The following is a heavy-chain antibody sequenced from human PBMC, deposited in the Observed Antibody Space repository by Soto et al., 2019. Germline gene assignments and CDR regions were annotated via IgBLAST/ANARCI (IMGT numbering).Heavy chain of an antibody. Sequence: ETLSLTCTVSGGSISSYYWSWIRQPPGKGLEWIGYIYYSGSTNYNPSLKSRVTISVDTSKNQFSLKLSSVTAADTAVYYCARVGASYGMDVWGQGTTVTVSS. CDR3: ARVGASYGMDV. J-gene: IGHJ6*02. CDR2: IYYSGST. D-gene: IGHD4-17*01. V-gene: IGHV4-59*01. CDR1: GGSISSYY.